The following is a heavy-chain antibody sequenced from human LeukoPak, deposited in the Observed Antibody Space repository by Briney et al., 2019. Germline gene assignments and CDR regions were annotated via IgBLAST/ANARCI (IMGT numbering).Heavy chain of an antibody. V-gene: IGHV4-34*01. J-gene: IGHJ6*03. CDR1: GGSFSNYY. D-gene: IGHD1-7*01. CDR2: INDSGRI. Sequence: PSETLSLTCAVYGGSFSNYYWSWIRQPPGKGLEWIGEINDSGRINYNPSLRSRVTISVDTSKNQFSLRLTSVTARDTAVYYCARRWNYGRNYYIDVWGKGATVSVSS. CDR3: ARRWNYGRNYYIDV.